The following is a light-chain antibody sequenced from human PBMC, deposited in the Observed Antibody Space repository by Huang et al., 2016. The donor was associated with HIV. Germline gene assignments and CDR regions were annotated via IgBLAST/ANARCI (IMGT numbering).Light chain of an antibody. CDR3: QQRSNWPALT. V-gene: IGKV3-11*01. CDR2: DAS. CDR1: QSVSSY. Sequence: EIVLTQSPATLSLSPGERATRSCRASQSVSSYLAWYQQKPGQAPRLLIYDASNRATGIPARFSGSGSWTDFTLTISSLEPEDFAVYYCQQRSNWPALTFGGGTKVEIK. J-gene: IGKJ4*01.